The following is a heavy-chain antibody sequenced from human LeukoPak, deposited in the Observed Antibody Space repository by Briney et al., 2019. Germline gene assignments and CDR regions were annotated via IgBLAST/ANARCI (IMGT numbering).Heavy chain of an antibody. CDR1: GASITNSLYY. CDR3: AGGDLEWLPPSDY. D-gene: IGHD3-3*01. V-gene: IGHV4-61*01. J-gene: IGHJ4*02. CDR2: IYYSGST. Sequence: SETLSLTCTVSGASITNSLYYWSWIRQPPGKGLEWIGYIYYSGSTNYNPSLKSRVTISVDTSKNQFSLKLSSVTAADTAVYYCAGGDLEWLPPSDYWGQGTLVTVSS.